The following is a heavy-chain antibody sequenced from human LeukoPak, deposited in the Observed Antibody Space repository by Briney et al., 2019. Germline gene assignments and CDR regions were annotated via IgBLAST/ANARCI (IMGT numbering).Heavy chain of an antibody. J-gene: IGHJ4*02. Sequence: PSETLSLTCAVYGGSFSGYHWSWIRQPPGKGLEWIGEINHSGSTNYNPSLKSRVTTSVDTSKNQFSLKLSSVTAADTAVYFCARGNYGYFDSWGQGTLVTVSS. D-gene: IGHD4-17*01. CDR1: GGSFSGYH. CDR2: INHSGST. V-gene: IGHV4-34*01. CDR3: ARGNYGYFDS.